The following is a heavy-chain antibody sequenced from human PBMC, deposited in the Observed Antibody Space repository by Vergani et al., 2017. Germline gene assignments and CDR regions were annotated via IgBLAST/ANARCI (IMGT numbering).Heavy chain of an antibody. CDR2: IIPIFGIA. CDR1: GGTFSSYA. J-gene: IGHJ6*02. Sequence: QVQLVQSGAEVKKPGSSVKVSCKASGGTFSSYAISWVRQAPGQGLEWMGGIIPIFGIANYAQKFQGRVTITADKSTSTAYMERSSLRSEDTAVYYGAGSKGIGGWSGASCAGGRGGYYGMDVWGQGTTVTVSS. D-gene: IGHD2-15*01. V-gene: IGHV1-69*17. CDR3: AGSKGIGGWSGASCAGGRGGYYGMDV.